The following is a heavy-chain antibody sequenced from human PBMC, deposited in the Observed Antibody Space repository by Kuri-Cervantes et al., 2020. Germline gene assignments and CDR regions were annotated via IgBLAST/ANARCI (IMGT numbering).Heavy chain of an antibody. D-gene: IGHD2-21*02. Sequence: GESLKISCAASGFTLSAYWVNWVRQAPGKGLGWVANIKHDGSEEYYADSVKGRFTISRDNSKNTLYLQMNSLRAEDTAVYYCASARGGYIVVVTAQLHWGQGTLVTVSS. CDR1: GFTLSAYW. J-gene: IGHJ4*02. CDR3: ASARGGYIVVVTAQLH. V-gene: IGHV3-7*01. CDR2: IKHDGSEE.